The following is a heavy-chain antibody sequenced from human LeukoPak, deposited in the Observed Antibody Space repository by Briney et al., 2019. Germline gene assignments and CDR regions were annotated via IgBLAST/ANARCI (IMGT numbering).Heavy chain of an antibody. CDR2: IYPGDSDT. CDR3: ARHGARQAVTTARFDY. Sequence: GESLKISCKGSGYSFSSYWIGWVRQMPGEGLEWMGIIYPGDSDTRYSPSFQGQITISVDKSISTAYLQWSSLKASDTAIYYCARHGARQAVTTARFDYWGQGTLVTVSS. CDR1: GYSFSSYW. V-gene: IGHV5-51*01. J-gene: IGHJ4*02. D-gene: IGHD2-21*02.